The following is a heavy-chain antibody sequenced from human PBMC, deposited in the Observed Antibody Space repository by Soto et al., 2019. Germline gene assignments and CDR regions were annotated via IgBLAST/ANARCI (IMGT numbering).Heavy chain of an antibody. CDR1: GFTFSDSW. Sequence: EVQLVESGGGLVQPGGYLRLYCTASGFTFSDSWMTWVRQAPGKGLEWVARIKPDESEKKYADSVKGRFSTSRDNAKNSMYLQMDSLRGEDTAVYYCVRGGSNYAAWGQGTLVTVSS. CDR2: IKPDESEK. V-gene: IGHV3-7*01. CDR3: VRGGSNYAA. J-gene: IGHJ5*02. D-gene: IGHD4-4*01.